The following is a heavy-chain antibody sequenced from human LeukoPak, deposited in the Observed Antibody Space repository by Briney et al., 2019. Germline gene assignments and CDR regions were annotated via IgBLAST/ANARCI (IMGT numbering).Heavy chain of an antibody. Sequence: SETLSLTCTVSGGSISSSSYYWGWIRQPPGKGLEWIGSIYYSGSTYYNPSLKSRVTISVDTSKNQFSLKLSSVTAADTAVYYCARQAYDFWSSYSPSNWFDPWGQGTLVTVSS. CDR1: GGSISSSSYY. CDR3: ARQAYDFWSSYSPSNWFDP. D-gene: IGHD3-3*01. J-gene: IGHJ5*02. V-gene: IGHV4-39*01. CDR2: IYYSGST.